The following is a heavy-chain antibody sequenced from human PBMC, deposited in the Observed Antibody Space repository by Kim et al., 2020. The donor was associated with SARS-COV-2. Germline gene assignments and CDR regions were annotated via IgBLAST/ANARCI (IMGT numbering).Heavy chain of an antibody. CDR3: ARERRGYSYGINWFDP. CDR1: GGTFSRYS. J-gene: IGHJ5*02. D-gene: IGHD5-18*01. CDR2: IIPTVGTV. Sequence: SVKVSCKASGGTFSRYSISWVRQAPGQGLEWMGRIIPTVGTVDYAQTFQGRVTITADKSPSTAYMEVNSLTSEDTAVNYCARERRGYSYGINWFDPWGQGTLGTVSS. V-gene: IGHV1-69*08.